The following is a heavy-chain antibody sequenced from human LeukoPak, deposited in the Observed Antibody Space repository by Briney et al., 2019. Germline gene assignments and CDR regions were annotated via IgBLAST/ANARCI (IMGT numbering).Heavy chain of an antibody. D-gene: IGHD3-10*01. CDR1: GGSISSGGYY. V-gene: IGHV4-30-2*01. Sequence: SETLSLTCTVSGGSISSGGYYWSWIRQPPGKGLEWIGYIYHSGSTYYNPSLKSRVTISVDRSKNQFSLKLSSVTAADTAVYYCARGHGSGSYYEYYFDYWGQGTLVTVSS. J-gene: IGHJ4*02. CDR2: IYHSGST. CDR3: ARGHGSGSYYEYYFDY.